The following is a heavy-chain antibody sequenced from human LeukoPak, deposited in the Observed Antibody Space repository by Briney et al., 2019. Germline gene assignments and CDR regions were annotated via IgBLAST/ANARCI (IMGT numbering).Heavy chain of an antibody. D-gene: IGHD2-2*01. Sequence: ASVKVSCKTSGYTFTRYGVSWVRQAPGQGLEWMGWINGNNDNTNYAQRVQDRITMTTDTSTSTAYMELRSLRSDDTAVYYCARAPFCSSVSCYRTNNWLDPWGQGTLVTVSS. J-gene: IGHJ5*02. CDR3: ARAPFCSSVSCYRTNNWLDP. CDR2: INGNNDNT. V-gene: IGHV1-18*01. CDR1: GYTFTRYG.